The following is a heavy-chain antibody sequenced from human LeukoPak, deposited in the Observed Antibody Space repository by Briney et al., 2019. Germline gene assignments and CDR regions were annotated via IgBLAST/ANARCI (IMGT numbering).Heavy chain of an antibody. D-gene: IGHD3-22*01. Sequence: GGSLRLSCAASGFTFDDYAMHWVRQAPGKGVEWVSGIRWSSGSIGYADSVKGRFTISRDNAKNSLYLQMNSLRAEDTALYYCAKDRISYYDSSGYYYEGGFDYWGQGTLVTVSS. J-gene: IGHJ4*02. CDR2: IRWSSGSI. CDR1: GFTFDDYA. V-gene: IGHV3-9*01. CDR3: AKDRISYYDSSGYYYEGGFDY.